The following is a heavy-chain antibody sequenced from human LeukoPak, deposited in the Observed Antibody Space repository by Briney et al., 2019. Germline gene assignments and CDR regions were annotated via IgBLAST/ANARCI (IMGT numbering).Heavy chain of an antibody. CDR2: IGGSGVST. J-gene: IGHJ4*02. CDR3: AKAGLSYCGGDCYLPDFDY. D-gene: IGHD2-21*02. V-gene: IGHV3-23*01. CDR1: GFTFSTYG. Sequence: GGSLRLSCAASGFTFSTYGMTWVRQAPGKGLEWVSAIGGSGVSTYYADSVKGRFTISRDNSKNTLYLQMNSLRAEDTAVYYCAKAGLSYCGGDCYLPDFDYWGQGTLVTVSS.